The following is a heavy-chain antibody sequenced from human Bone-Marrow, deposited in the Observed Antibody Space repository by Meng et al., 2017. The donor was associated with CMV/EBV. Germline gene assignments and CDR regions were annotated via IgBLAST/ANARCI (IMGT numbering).Heavy chain of an antibody. J-gene: IGHJ5*02. CDR2: IYYSGST. Sequence: GPRRLSCTVSGGSISSSSYYWCWSRQPPGKGLEWIGSIYYSGSTYYNPSLKSRVTISVDTSKNQFSLKLSSVTAAHTAVYYCARHGVMVVPYNWFDPWGQGTLVTVSS. CDR1: GGSISSSSYY. V-gene: IGHV4-39*01. D-gene: IGHD2-15*01. CDR3: ARHGVMVVPYNWFDP.